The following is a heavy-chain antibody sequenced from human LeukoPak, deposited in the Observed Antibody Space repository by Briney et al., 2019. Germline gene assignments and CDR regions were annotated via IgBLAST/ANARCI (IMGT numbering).Heavy chain of an antibody. J-gene: IGHJ4*02. D-gene: IGHD3-22*01. Sequence: PSETLSLTCTVSDGSITSGDYYWSWIRQPPGKGLEWIGYIYYSGSTYYNPSLKSRVTMSVDTSKNQFSLRLSSVTAADTAVYYCARGGYYYDSSGYYYPFDYWGQGTLVTVSS. V-gene: IGHV4-30-4*08. CDR2: IYYSGST. CDR3: ARGGYYYDSSGYYYPFDY. CDR1: DGSITSGDYY.